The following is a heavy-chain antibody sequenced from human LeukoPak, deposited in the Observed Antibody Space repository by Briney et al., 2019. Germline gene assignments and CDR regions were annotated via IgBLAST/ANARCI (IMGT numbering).Heavy chain of an antibody. Sequence: PSETLSLTCTVSGGSISSGSYYWSWIRQPAGEGLEWIGRIYVSGSTSYNPSLKSRVTISVDTSKNQFSLKLRSVTAADTAAYYCARDPIVVIPAATGYFQHWGQGTLVTVSS. CDR1: GGSISSGSYY. J-gene: IGHJ1*01. CDR2: IYVSGST. V-gene: IGHV4-61*02. D-gene: IGHD2-2*01. CDR3: ARDPIVVIPAATGYFQH.